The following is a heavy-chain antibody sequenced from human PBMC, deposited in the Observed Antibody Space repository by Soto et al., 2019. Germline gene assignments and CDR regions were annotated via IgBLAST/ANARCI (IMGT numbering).Heavy chain of an antibody. D-gene: IGHD3-16*02. CDR1: GGSISSSSYY. CDR2: IYYSGST. Sequence: QLQLQESGPGLVKPSETLSLTCTVSGGSISSSSYYWGWIRQPPGKGLEWIGSIYYSGSTYYNPSLKSRVTISVDTSKNQFSLKLSSVTAADTAVYYCARSPTFGGVIVVSAFDIWGQGTMVTVSS. CDR3: ARSPTFGGVIVVSAFDI. V-gene: IGHV4-39*01. J-gene: IGHJ3*02.